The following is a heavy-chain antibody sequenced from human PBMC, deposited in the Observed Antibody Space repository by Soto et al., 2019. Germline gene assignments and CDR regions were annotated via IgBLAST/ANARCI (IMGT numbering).Heavy chain of an antibody. J-gene: IGHJ3*02. Sequence: DVQLVQSGAEVKKPGESLNISCKGSGYTFSDYWIAWVRQMPGKGLEWMGIVYSGDSDTRYSPSFKGRVTISVDKSISTASLQWTSLKASAPAIYYCARQLVLTVREVLMGPGEAFEIWGQGTTVTVSS. D-gene: IGHD3-10*01. CDR1: GYTFSDYW. V-gene: IGHV5-51*01. CDR3: ARQLVLTVREVLMGPGEAFEI. CDR2: VYSGDSDT.